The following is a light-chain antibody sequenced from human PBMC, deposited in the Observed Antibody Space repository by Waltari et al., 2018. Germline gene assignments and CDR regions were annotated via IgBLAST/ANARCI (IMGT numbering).Light chain of an antibody. CDR2: GAS. Sequence: VLTQSPGTLSLSPGERATLSCRASQSSTKKFFAWYQQKPGQAPRLLIYGASSRAAGIPDRFSGSGSGTDFTLTISRLEPEDSAVYYGQQYGSSVMYTFGQGTKLEIK. J-gene: IGKJ2*01. CDR3: QQYGSSVMYT. V-gene: IGKV3-20*01. CDR1: QSSTKKF.